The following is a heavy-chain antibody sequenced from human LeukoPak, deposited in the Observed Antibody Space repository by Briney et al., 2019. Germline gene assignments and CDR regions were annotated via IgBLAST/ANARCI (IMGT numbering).Heavy chain of an antibody. V-gene: IGHV1-3*01. D-gene: IGHD3-10*02. CDR2: INGGDGDT. J-gene: IGHJ4*02. Sequence: ASVKVSCKASVYTFTTYAIHWVRQAPGQRPEWMGWINGGDGDTRYSQNFQDRVTITRDTSATTAYMELSSLRSEDTAVYFCARADCLGNYYHIWGQGTLVTVSS. CDR1: VYTFTTYA. CDR3: ARADCLGNYYHI.